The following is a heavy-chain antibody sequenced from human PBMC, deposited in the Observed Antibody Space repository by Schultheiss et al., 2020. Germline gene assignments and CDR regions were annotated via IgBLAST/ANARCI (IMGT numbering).Heavy chain of an antibody. J-gene: IGHJ6*02. V-gene: IGHV4-34*01. D-gene: IGHD3-3*01. CDR1: GGSFSGYY. CDR2: INHSGST. Sequence: SETLSLTCAVYGGSFSGYYWSWIRQPPGKGLEWIGEINHSGSTNYNPSLKSRVTISVDTSKNQFSLKLSSVTAADTAVYYCARLPGTIKQGITIFGVALYYYGMDVWGQGTTVTVSS. CDR3: ARLPGTIKQGITIFGVALYYYGMDV.